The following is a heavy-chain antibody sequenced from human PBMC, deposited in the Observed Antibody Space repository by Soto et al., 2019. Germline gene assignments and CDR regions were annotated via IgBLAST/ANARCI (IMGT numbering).Heavy chain of an antibody. CDR3: AGRSGYYYYYYMDV. V-gene: IGHV4-34*01. J-gene: IGHJ6*03. CDR1: GGSFSGYY. D-gene: IGHD3-3*01. Sequence: SETLSLTCAVYGGSFSGYYWSWIRQPPGKGLEWIGEINHSGSTNYNPSLKSRVTISVDTSKNQFSLKLSSVTAADTAVYYCAGRSGYYYYYYMDVWGKGTTVTVSS. CDR2: INHSGST.